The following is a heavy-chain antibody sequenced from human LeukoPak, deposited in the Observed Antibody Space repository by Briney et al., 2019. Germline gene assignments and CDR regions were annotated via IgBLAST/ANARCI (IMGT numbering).Heavy chain of an antibody. Sequence: GGSLRLSCAASGFTFDDYAIHWVRQAPGKGLEWVSGISWNSGSIGYADSVKGRFTISRDNAKNSLYLQMNSLRAEDTALYYCARAIGVTCISTSCYSFDYWGQGTLVTVSS. J-gene: IGHJ4*02. CDR3: ARAIGVTCISTSCYSFDY. D-gene: IGHD2-2*02. V-gene: IGHV3-9*01. CDR2: ISWNSGSI. CDR1: GFTFDDYA.